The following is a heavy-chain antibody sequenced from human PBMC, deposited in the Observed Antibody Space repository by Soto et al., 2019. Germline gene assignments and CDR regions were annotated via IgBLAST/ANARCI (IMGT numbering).Heavy chain of an antibody. J-gene: IGHJ4*02. CDR2: IYHSGST. CDR3: ATLDYGDYATFDY. V-gene: IGHV4-30-2*01. CDR1: GGSISSGGYS. D-gene: IGHD4-17*01. Sequence: PSETLSLTCAVSGGSISSGGYSWSWIRQPPGKGLEWIGYIYHSGSTYYNPSLKSRVTISVDRSKNQFSLKLSSVTAADTAVYYCATLDYGDYATFDYWGQGTLVTVSS.